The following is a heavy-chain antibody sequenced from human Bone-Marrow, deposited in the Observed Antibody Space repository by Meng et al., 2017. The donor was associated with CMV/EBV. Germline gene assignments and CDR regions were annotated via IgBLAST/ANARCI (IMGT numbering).Heavy chain of an antibody. CDR1: GGTFSSYT. V-gene: IGHV1-69*02. D-gene: IGHD4-11*01. CDR2: IIPILGIA. Sequence: SVKVSSKASGGTFSSYTSSWVGQAPGQGLEWMGRIIPILGIANYAQKFQGRVTITADKSTSTAYMELSSLRSEDTAVYYCARGDYSNYPRAGLVHYLDVWGQGTTVTVS. J-gene: IGHJ6*02. CDR3: ARGDYSNYPRAGLVHYLDV.